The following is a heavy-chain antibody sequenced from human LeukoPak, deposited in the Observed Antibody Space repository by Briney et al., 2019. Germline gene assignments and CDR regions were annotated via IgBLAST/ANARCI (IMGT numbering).Heavy chain of an antibody. Sequence: SLKVSCKASGGTFSSFGVNWVRQAPGQRLEWMGKIIPIFGPPKYAQNFQGRVTLTADVSTSTAYVELNSLESDDTAVYFCARAVVYCAAECHQRDAFDIWGQGTTVIVST. CDR2: IIPIFGPP. D-gene: IGHD2-21*01. CDR3: ARAVVYCAAECHQRDAFDI. V-gene: IGHV1-69*15. CDR1: GGTFSSFG. J-gene: IGHJ3*02.